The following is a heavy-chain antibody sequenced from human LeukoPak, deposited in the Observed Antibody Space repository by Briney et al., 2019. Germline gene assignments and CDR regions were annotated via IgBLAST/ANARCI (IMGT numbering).Heavy chain of an antibody. CDR2: IYHSGST. D-gene: IGHD2-21*02. CDR1: GYSISSGYY. J-gene: IGHJ6*03. V-gene: IGHV4-38-2*02. CDR3: LAYCGGDCYSWGAPRDYYYMDV. Sequence: SETLSLTCTVSGYSISSGYYWGWIRQPPGKGLEWIGSIYHSGSTYYNPSLKSRVTISVDTSKNQFSLKLSSVTAADTAVYYCLAYCGGDCYSWGAPRDYYYMDVWGKGTTVTVSS.